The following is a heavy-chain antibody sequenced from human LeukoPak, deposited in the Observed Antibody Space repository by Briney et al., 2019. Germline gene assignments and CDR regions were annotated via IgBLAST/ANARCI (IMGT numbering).Heavy chain of an antibody. CDR3: ARSSYSSSSSV. V-gene: IGHV3-21*04. Sequence: YLYYTDSVKGRFTISRDNAKNSLYLQINSLRAEDTAVYYCARSSYSSSSSVWGQGTMVTVSS. D-gene: IGHD6-6*01. J-gene: IGHJ3*01. CDR2: YL.